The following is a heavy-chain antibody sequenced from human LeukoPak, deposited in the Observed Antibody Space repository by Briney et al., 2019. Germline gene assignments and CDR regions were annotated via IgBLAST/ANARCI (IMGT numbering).Heavy chain of an antibody. CDR1: GFTFSSEA. V-gene: IGHV3-23*01. J-gene: IGHJ4*02. D-gene: IGHD4-17*01. CDR3: AKRTFYGDYYFDY. Sequence: GGSLRLSCAVSGFTFSSEAMGWVRQLPGGGLEWVSTISPAGGTTYYAESMKGRFTISRDNSKSTLYLQMNSLRVEDTAVYYCAKRTFYGDYYFDYWGQGTLVTVSS. CDR2: ISPAGGTT.